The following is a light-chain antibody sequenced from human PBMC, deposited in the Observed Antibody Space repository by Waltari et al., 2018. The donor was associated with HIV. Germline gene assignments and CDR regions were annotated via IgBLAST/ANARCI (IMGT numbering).Light chain of an antibody. Sequence: EIVMTQSPAALSVSPGEKPTLPCRARRQVSSNLAWYQQKPGQAPRLLIYGASTRATGIPARFSGSGSGTEFTLTISSLQSEDFAVYYCQQYNNWPPWTFGQGTKVEIK. CDR1: RQVSSN. CDR3: QQYNNWPPWT. CDR2: GAS. J-gene: IGKJ1*01. V-gene: IGKV3-15*01.